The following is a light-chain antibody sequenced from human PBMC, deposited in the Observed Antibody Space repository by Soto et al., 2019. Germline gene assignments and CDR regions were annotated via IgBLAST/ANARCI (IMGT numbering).Light chain of an antibody. J-gene: IGKJ4*02. CDR1: QGITNW. Sequence: DIQMTQSRSSVSASVGDRVAITFRASQGITNWLAWYQQKPGKAPKLLIYAASGLPSGVPSRFRGSGSRTDFTLTLSSLQPEDFATYHCQQANSFPLTFGRGTKVDI. CDR2: AAS. CDR3: QQANSFPLT. V-gene: IGKV1-12*01.